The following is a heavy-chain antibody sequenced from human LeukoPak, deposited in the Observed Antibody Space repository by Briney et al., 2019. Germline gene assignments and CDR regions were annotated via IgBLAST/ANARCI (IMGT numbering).Heavy chain of an antibody. CDR3: VRDLYSGYDGRRPFDY. V-gene: IGHV3-64D*06. CDR2: ISSNGGST. Sequence: PGGSLRLSCSASGFPVCCYDMHWLRQAPGKGLIYFKGISSNGGSTYYADFVKSRFTIYRDNSKNTLYLQMSSLRAEDTAVYYCVRDLYSGYDGRRPFDYWGQGTLVTVSS. J-gene: IGHJ4*02. D-gene: IGHD5-12*01. CDR1: GFPVCCYD.